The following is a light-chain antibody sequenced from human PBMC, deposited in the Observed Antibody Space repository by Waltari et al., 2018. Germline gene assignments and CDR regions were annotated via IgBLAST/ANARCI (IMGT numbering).Light chain of an antibody. J-gene: IGLJ2*01. CDR2: DDS. Sequence: SYVLTQPDSVSVAPGQTATITCGGNSIGSKSVNWFQQKPGQAPVLVVHDDSDRPSGIPDRCSGANSGNPASLTISGVEAGDEADYYCQVWDGGSEHVVFGGGTKLTVL. V-gene: IGLV3-21*02. CDR3: QVWDGGSEHVV. CDR1: SIGSKS.